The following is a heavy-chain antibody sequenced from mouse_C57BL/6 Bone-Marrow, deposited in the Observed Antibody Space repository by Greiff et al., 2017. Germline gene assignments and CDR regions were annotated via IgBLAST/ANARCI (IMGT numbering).Heavy chain of an antibody. D-gene: IGHD2-4*01. CDR2: INPNYGTT. CDR1: GYSFTDYN. V-gene: IGHV1-39*01. Sequence: VQLQQPGPELVKPGASVKISCKASGYSFTDYNMNWVKQSNGKSLEWIGVINPNYGTTSYNQKFKGKATLTVDQSSRTAYMQLNSLPSEDSAIYYCARGYDYDYAMDYWGQGTSVTVSS. CDR3: ARGYDYDYAMDY. J-gene: IGHJ4*01.